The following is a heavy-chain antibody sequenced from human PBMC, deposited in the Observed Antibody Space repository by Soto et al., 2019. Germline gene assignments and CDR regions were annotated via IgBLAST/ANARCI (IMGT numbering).Heavy chain of an antibody. Sequence: GASVKVSCKASGDTLNNYAVNWVRQAPGQGLEWMGGIIPIFGTATYAQKFLGRVPITADESTSTVYMELSSLRSEDTAVYYCARGQEDWYGSSTGGGSSYYFDYWGQGTLVTVSS. D-gene: IGHD2-15*01. V-gene: IGHV1-69*13. J-gene: IGHJ4*02. CDR3: ARGQEDWYGSSTGGGSSYYFDY. CDR2: IIPIFGTA. CDR1: GDTLNNYA.